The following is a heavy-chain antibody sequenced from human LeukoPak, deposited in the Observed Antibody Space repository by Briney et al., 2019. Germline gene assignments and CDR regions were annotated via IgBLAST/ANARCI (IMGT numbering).Heavy chain of an antibody. CDR3: AREMGYDRLFDY. V-gene: IGHV4-39*07. CDR2: IYYSGST. D-gene: IGHD3-22*01. Sequence: SETLSLTCTVSGDSISSSSYYWGWIRQPPGKGLEWIGNIYYSGSTYYNPSLKSRVTISVDTSKNQFSLKLSSVTAADTAVYYCAREMGYDRLFDYWGQGTLVTVSS. J-gene: IGHJ4*02. CDR1: GDSISSSSYY.